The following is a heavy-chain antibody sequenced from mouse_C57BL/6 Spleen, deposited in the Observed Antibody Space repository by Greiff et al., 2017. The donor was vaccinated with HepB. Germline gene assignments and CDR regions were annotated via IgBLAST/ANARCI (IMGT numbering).Heavy chain of an antibody. J-gene: IGHJ3*01. D-gene: IGHD2-2*01. Sequence: VQLQQSGAELVMPGASVKLSCKASGYTFTSSCMHWVKQRPEQGLEWIGEIDPSNGYTNYNPKFKGKSTLTADKSSSTAYMQLSSLTSEDSAVYYCAREDYGYGGGFAYWGQGTLVTVSA. V-gene: IGHV1-69*01. CDR2: IDPSNGYT. CDR3: AREDYGYGGGFAY. CDR1: GYTFTSSC.